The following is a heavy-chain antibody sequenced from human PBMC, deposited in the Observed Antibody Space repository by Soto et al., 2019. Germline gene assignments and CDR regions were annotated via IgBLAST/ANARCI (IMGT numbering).Heavy chain of an antibody. CDR2: VYTGGTT. V-gene: IGHV4-4*07. J-gene: IGHJ4*02. CDR1: GRSIISYY. D-gene: IGHD2-21*02. Sequence: QLQESGPGLVKTSETLSLTCNVSGRSIISYYWRWIRQPARKGLEWIWRVYTGGTTNYNPTLKSRVTMSVDTSKSQFSLNLTSVTAADTAVYYCAREGGDRHSFFDSWGQGTLVTVSS. CDR3: AREGGDRHSFFDS.